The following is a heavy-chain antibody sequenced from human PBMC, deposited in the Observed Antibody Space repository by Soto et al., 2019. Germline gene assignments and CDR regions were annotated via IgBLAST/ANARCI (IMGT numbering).Heavy chain of an antibody. CDR1: GFSLSTSGVG. CDR2: IYWDDDK. D-gene: IGHD3-3*01. V-gene: IGHV2-5*02. CDR3: AHSRLSHTIQYYYYCYGMDV. Sequence: QITLKESGPTLVQPTQTLTLTCTFSGFSLSTSGVGVGWIRQPPGKALEWLALIYWDDDKRYSPSLKSRLTIIKDPSKNQVVLTLTNRHPVDTATYYCAHSRLSHTIQYYYYCYGMDVWGKGTTVTVSS. J-gene: IGHJ6*04.